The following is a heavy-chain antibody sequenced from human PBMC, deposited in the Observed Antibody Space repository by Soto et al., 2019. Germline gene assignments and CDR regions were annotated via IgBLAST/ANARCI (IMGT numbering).Heavy chain of an antibody. Sequence: SETLSLICAVYGGSFSGYYWSWIRQPPGKGLEWIGSIYHSGSTYYNPSLKSRVTISVDTSKNQFSLKLSSVTAADTAVYYCARESGELQLWSYYYYYGMDVWGQGTTVTVSS. CDR3: ARESGELQLWSYYYYYGMDV. V-gene: IGHV4-34*01. J-gene: IGHJ6*02. D-gene: IGHD5-18*01. CDR2: IYHSGST. CDR1: GGSFSGYY.